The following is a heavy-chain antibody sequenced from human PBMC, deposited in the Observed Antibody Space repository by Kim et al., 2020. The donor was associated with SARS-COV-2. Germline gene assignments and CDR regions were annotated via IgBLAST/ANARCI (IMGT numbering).Heavy chain of an antibody. V-gene: IGHV3-7*01. CDR2: IKQDGSEK. D-gene: IGHD3-3*01. Sequence: GGSLRLSCAASGFTFSSYWMSWVRQAPGKGLEWVANIKQDGSEKYYVDSVKGRFTISRDNAKNSLYLQMNSLRAEDTAVYYCARDRVSEWFFHKPRDYYMDVWGKGTTVTVSS. CDR3: ARDRVSEWFFHKPRDYYMDV. CDR1: GFTFSSYW. J-gene: IGHJ6*03.